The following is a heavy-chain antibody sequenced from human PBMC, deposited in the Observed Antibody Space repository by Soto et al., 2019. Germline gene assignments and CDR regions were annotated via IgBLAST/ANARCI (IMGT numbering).Heavy chain of an antibody. CDR3: ARWPDGYYYYGMDV. CDR1: GYTFTSYD. J-gene: IGHJ6*02. Sequence: QVQLVQSGAEVKKPGASVKVSCKASGYTFTSYDINWVRQATGQGLEWMGGMNPNSGNTGYAQKFQGRVTMTRNTSRSTAYMELSSLRSEDTAVYYCARWPDGYYYYGMDVWGQGTTVTVSS. V-gene: IGHV1-8*01. CDR2: MNPNSGNT.